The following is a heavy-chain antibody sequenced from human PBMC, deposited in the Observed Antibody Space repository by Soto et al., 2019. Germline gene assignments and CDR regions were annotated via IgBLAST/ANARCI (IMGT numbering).Heavy chain of an antibody. J-gene: IGHJ4*02. Sequence: EVQLLESGAGLVQPGGSLRLSCAASGFTFSAYAMSCVRQAPGKWLEFVSGISGSDGSTHSADSVKGRFTISRSNSRNTMYFQMNNLRVEDTAVYYCANLVGERVTTLFDNWGQGTLVTVSS. D-gene: IGHD3-16*01. CDR1: GFTFSAYA. V-gene: IGHV3-23*01. CDR2: ISGSDGST. CDR3: ANLVGERVTTLFDN.